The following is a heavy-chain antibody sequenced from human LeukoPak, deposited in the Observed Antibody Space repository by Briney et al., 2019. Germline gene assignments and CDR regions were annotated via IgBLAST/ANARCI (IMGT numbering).Heavy chain of an antibody. D-gene: IGHD1-26*01. CDR3: ARAFGGSYYPIDY. CDR2: IYYSGST. J-gene: IGHJ4*02. CDR1: GVSISSSNCY. V-gene: IGHV4-61*05. Sequence: SETLSLTCIVSGVSISSSNCYWSWIRQPPGKGLEWIGYIYYSGSTNYNPSLKSRVTISVDTSKNQFSLKVTSVTAADTAVYYCARAFGGSYYPIDYWGEGTPVSPSS.